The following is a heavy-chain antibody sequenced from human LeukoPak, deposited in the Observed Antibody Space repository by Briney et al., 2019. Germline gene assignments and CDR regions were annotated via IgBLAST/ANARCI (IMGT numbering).Heavy chain of an antibody. Sequence: ASVKISCKASGYVFTDYYMHWVQQAPGKGLEWMGRVDPQNGETVYAENFQGRVTMTADTSTDTAYMELTSLRSEDTAVYYCANGSSFISGYSYNWFDPWGQGTLVTVSS. CDR1: GYVFTDYY. CDR2: VDPQNGET. V-gene: IGHV1-69-2*01. J-gene: IGHJ5*02. D-gene: IGHD3-22*01. CDR3: ANGSSFISGYSYNWFDP.